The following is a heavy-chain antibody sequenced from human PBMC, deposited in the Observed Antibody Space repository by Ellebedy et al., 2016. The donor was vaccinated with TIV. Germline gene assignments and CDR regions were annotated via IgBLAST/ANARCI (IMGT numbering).Heavy chain of an antibody. Sequence: SETLSLTCTVSGGSISSGDYYWSWIRQPPGKGLEWIGYIYYSGSTYYNPSLKSRVTISVDTSKNQFSLKLSSVTAADTAMYYCARDLYEPYGMDVWGQGTTVTVSS. CDR2: IYYSGST. V-gene: IGHV4-30-4*01. CDR1: GGSISSGDYY. D-gene: IGHD2-8*01. CDR3: ARDLYEPYGMDV. J-gene: IGHJ6*02.